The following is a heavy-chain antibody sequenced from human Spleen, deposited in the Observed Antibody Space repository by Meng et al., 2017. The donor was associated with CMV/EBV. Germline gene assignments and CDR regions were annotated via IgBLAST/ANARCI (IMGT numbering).Heavy chain of an antibody. Sequence: SETLSLPCTVSGGSVSSGSYYWSWIRQPPGKGLEWIGYIYYSGSTNYNPSLKSRVTISVDTSKNQFSLKLTSVTAADTAVYYCARVPFGEFSPDSWGQGTLVTVSS. V-gene: IGHV4-61*01. D-gene: IGHD3-10*01. CDR3: ARVPFGEFSPDS. CDR2: IYYSGST. J-gene: IGHJ5*01. CDR1: GGSVSSGSYY.